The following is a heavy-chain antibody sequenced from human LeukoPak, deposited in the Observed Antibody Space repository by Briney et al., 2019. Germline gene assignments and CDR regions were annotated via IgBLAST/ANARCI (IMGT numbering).Heavy chain of an antibody. D-gene: IGHD1-26*01. Sequence: PGGSLRLSCAASGFTFSNARMSWVRQAPGKGLEWVGRIKSKTDGGTTDYAAPVKGRFTISRDDSKNTLYLQMNSLKTEDTAVYYCTTDLRANSGSYYYYMDVWGKGTTVTVSS. CDR1: GFTFSNAR. CDR3: TTDLRANSGSYYYYMDV. V-gene: IGHV3-15*01. J-gene: IGHJ6*03. CDR2: IKSKTDGGTT.